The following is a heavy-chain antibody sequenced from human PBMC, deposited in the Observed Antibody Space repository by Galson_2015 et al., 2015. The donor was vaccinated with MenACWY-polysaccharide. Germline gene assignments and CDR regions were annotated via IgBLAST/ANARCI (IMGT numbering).Heavy chain of an antibody. CDR2: IRSSGTNT. CDR3: AKDSTDFWSVAGRFDH. J-gene: IGHJ5*02. V-gene: IGHV3-23*01. D-gene: IGHD3-3*01. CDR1: GFTFTSYA. Sequence: SLRLSCAASGFTFTSYAMSWVRQAPGKGLEWVSAIRSSGTNTYYADSVKGRFTISRDNSKNTLYRQMNSLRAEDTAVYYCAKDSTDFWSVAGRFDHWGQGTLVTVSS.